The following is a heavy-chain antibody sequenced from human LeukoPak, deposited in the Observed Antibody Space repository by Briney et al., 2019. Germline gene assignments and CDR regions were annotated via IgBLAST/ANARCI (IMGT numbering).Heavy chain of an antibody. CDR2: IFHSGNT. D-gene: IGHD3-22*01. J-gene: IGHJ6*03. Sequence: SETLSLTCTVSGYSISSGYFWGWIRQSPGKGLEWIASIFHSGNTHYNPSLRTRVTISVDTSKNQFSLKLSSVTAADTAVYYCARGKPYSSGYYPHYYYMDVWGKGTTVTVSS. CDR1: GYSISSGYF. CDR3: ARGKPYSSGYYPHYYYMDV. V-gene: IGHV4-38-2*02.